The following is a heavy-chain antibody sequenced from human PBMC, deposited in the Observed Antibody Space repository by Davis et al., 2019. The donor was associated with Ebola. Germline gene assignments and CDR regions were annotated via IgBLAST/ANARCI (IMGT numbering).Heavy chain of an antibody. CDR3: ARTLENSVVVPAAIAGMDV. CDR1: AGTFSSYA. J-gene: IGHJ6*02. Sequence: AASVLVSCKASAGTFSSYAISWVRQAPGQGLEWPGGIIPIFGTANYAQKFQGRVTITADESTSTAYMALSSLRSEDTAVYYCARTLENSVVVPAAIAGMDVWGQGTTVTVSS. D-gene: IGHD2-2*02. CDR2: IIPIFGTA. V-gene: IGHV1-69*13.